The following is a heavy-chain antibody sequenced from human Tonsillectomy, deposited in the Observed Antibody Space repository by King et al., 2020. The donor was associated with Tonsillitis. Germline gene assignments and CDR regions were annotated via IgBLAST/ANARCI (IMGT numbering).Heavy chain of an antibody. CDR3: AKDQCYDFWSGYYTLNWFDP. CDR1: GFTFSSYA. J-gene: IGHJ5*02. CDR2: ISGSGGST. D-gene: IGHD3-3*01. Sequence: VQLVESGGGLVQPGGSLRLSCAASGFTFSSYAMSWVRQAPGKGLEWVSAISGSGGSTYYADSVKGRFTISRDNCKNTLYLQMNSLRAEDTAVYYCAKDQCYDFWSGYYTLNWFDPWGQGTLVTVSS. V-gene: IGHV3-23*04.